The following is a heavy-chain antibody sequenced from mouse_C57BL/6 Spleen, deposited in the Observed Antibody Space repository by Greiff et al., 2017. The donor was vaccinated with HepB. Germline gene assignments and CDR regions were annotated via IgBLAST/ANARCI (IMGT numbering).Heavy chain of an antibody. Sequence: EVQVVESGGDLVKPGGSLKLSCAASGFTFSSYGMSWVRQTPDKRLEWVATISSGGSYTYYPDSVKGRFTISRDNAKNTLYLQMSSLKSEDTAMYYCARQDSSGYRYWGQGTLVTVSA. CDR2: ISSGGSYT. CDR3: ARQDSSGYRY. CDR1: GFTFSSYG. J-gene: IGHJ3*01. V-gene: IGHV5-6*01. D-gene: IGHD3-2*02.